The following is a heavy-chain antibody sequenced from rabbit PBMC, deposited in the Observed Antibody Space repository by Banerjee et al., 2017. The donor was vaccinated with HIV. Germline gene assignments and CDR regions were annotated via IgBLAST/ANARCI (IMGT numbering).Heavy chain of an antibody. CDR2: IATASGIT. J-gene: IGHJ6*01. CDR1: GFSFSSRYY. D-gene: IGHD3-1*01. V-gene: IGHV1S40*01. Sequence: QSLEESGGGLVQPEGSLTLTCTASGFSFSSRYYMCWVRQAPGKGLEWIGCIATASGITWYASWAKGRFTISKTSSTTVTLQMTSLTAADTATYFCARDPGTSFSTYGMDLWGPGTLVTVS. CDR3: ARDPGTSFSTYGMDL.